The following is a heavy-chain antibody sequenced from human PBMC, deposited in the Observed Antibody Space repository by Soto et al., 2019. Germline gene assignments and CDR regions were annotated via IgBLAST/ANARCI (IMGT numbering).Heavy chain of an antibody. CDR2: IYSGGST. D-gene: IGHD3-16*01. V-gene: IGHV3-66*01. Sequence: EVQLVESGGGLVQPGGSWRFSFEASGFTVSLKNMSWVGRVPGKGLEWVSVIYSGGSTFYADSVRGRFTISRDNSKNTVNLQMNSLRAEDTAVYYCARDPWAADYWGQGTLVTVSS. J-gene: IGHJ4*02. CDR1: GFTVSLKN. CDR3: ARDPWAADY.